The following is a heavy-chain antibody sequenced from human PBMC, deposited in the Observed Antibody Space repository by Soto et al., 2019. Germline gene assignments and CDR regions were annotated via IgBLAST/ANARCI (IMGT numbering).Heavy chain of an antibody. CDR2: ISYDGSNK. Sequence: GGSLRLSCAASGFTFSSYGMHWVRQAPGKGLEWVAVISYDGSNKYYADSVKGRFTISRDNSKNTLYLQMNSLRAEDTAVYYCASDCTSCYGAYYYYGMDVWGQGTTVTVSS. CDR1: GFTFSSYG. CDR3: ASDCTSCYGAYYYYGMDV. J-gene: IGHJ6*02. V-gene: IGHV3-30*03. D-gene: IGHD2-2*01.